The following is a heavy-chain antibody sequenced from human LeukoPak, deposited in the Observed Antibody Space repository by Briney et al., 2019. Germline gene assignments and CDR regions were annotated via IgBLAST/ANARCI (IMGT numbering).Heavy chain of an antibody. CDR1: GFTFDDYA. CDR3: AKDYYGYSSGWLDY. Sequence: PGGSLRLSCAASGFTFDDYAMHWVRQAPGKGLEWVSGISWNSGSIGYADSVKGRFTISRDNAKNSPYQQMNSLRAEDMALYYCAKDYYGYSSGWLDYWGQGILVTVSS. D-gene: IGHD6-19*01. J-gene: IGHJ4*02. CDR2: ISWNSGSI. V-gene: IGHV3-9*03.